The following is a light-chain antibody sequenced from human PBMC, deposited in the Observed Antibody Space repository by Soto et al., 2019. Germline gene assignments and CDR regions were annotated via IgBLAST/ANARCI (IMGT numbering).Light chain of an antibody. V-gene: IGKV4-1*01. CDR3: HQFYSIPLT. CDR1: QSVLYTSNNKNH. Sequence: DIVMTQSPDSLAVSLGERATINCKSSQSVLYTSNNKNHLAWYQQKPGQPPKLLIYWAATRESGVPDRFSGSGSATDFTLTISSLQAEDVAVSYCHQFYSIPLTFGPGPKVDIK. J-gene: IGKJ3*01. CDR2: WAA.